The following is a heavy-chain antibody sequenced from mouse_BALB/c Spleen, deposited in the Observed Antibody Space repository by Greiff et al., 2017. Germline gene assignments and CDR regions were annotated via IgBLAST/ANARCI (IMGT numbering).Heavy chain of an antibody. Sequence: EVQLQQSGPELVKPGASVKISCKASGYTFTDYNMHWVKQSHGKSLEWIGYIYPYNGGTGYNQKFKSKATLTVDNSSSTAYMELRSLTSEDSAVYYCAREEYGNYGYYAMDYWGQGTSVTVSS. CDR3: AREEYGNYGYYAMDY. CDR1: GYTFTDYN. V-gene: IGHV1S29*02. D-gene: IGHD2-10*02. J-gene: IGHJ4*01. CDR2: IYPYNGGT.